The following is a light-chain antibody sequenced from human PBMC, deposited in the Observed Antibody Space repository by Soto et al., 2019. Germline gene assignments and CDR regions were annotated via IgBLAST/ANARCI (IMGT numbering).Light chain of an antibody. J-gene: IGLJ1*01. CDR2: EGS. Sequence: QSVLTQPACVSGSPGQSITISCTGTSSDVGSYNLVSWYQQHPGKAPKLMIYEGSKRPSGVSNRFSGSKSGNTASLTISGLQAEDEADYYCCSYAGSAYVFGTGTKVTVL. CDR1: SSDVGSYNL. V-gene: IGLV2-23*01. CDR3: CSYAGSAYV.